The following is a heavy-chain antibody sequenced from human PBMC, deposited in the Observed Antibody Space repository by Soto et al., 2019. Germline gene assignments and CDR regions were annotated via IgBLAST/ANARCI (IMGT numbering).Heavy chain of an antibody. CDR3: AHSHTRTAAAY. D-gene: IGHD6-25*01. J-gene: IGHJ4*02. Sequence: QITLTESGPTLVKPTQTLTLTCTFSGFSLSTSGVGVGWIRQPPGKALEWLALLYWHDDRRYSPSLKNRLTITKDTSKNQMVLTMTNMDPVDTATYYCAHSHTRTAAAYWGQGTLVTVSS. V-gene: IGHV2-5*01. CDR1: GFSLSTSGVG. CDR2: LYWHDDR.